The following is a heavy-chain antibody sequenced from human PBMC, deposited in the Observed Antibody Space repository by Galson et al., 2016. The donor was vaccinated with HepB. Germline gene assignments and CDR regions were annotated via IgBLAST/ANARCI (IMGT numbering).Heavy chain of an antibody. D-gene: IGHD3-10*01. Sequence: ETLSLTCTVSGGSVTASPYYHAWIRQPPGKGLEWIGTLSYSGSAYYNPSLKSHFTISMGASKNQFSLQLTSLTAADTAVYYWPRLFASGRKYDAFDIWGQGTVVTVSA. CDR2: LSYSGSA. J-gene: IGHJ3*02. CDR3: PRLFASGRKYDAFDI. CDR1: GGSVTASPYY. V-gene: IGHV4-39*01.